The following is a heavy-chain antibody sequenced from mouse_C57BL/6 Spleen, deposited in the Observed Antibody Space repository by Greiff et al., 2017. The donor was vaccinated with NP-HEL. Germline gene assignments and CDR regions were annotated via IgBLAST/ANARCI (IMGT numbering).Heavy chain of an antibody. V-gene: IGHV5-4*03. CDR2: ISDGGSYT. CDR3: ARAQLGRGGYYLDY. D-gene: IGHD4-1*02. J-gene: IGHJ2*01. Sequence: EVRLVESGGGLVKPGGSLKLSCAASGFTFSSYAMSWVRQTPEKRLEWVATISDGGSYTYYPDNVKGRFTISRDNAKNNLYLQMSHLKSEDTAMYYCARAQLGRGGYYLDYWGQGTTLTVSS. CDR1: GFTFSSYA.